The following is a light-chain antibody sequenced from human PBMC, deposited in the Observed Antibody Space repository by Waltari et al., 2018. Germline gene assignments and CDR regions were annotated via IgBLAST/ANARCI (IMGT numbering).Light chain of an antibody. CDR1: SSDVGNYNL. V-gene: IGLV2-23*02. CDR3: CSYASGSTFV. CDR2: EVT. J-gene: IGLJ2*01. Sequence: PGQSITISCAGTSSDVGNYNLVSWYQQHAGEAPKLMIYEVTKRPSGVSNRFSGSKSGNTASLTISGLQAEDEADYYCCSYASGSTFVFGGGTKLTVL.